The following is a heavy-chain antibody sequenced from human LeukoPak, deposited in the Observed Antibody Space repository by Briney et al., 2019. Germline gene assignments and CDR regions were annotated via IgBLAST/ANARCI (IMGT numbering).Heavy chain of an antibody. D-gene: IGHD2-15*01. J-gene: IGHJ3*02. CDR2: IYDSGST. CDR3: AREYCSGGSCQKYDAFDI. V-gene: IGHV4-59*12. Sequence: PSETLSLTSTVSGGSISSFCWNWIRQPPGKGLEWIGYIYDSGSTNYNPSLKSRVTISVDTSKKQFSLKLSSVTAADTAVYYCAREYCSGGSCQKYDAFDIWGQGTMVTVSS. CDR1: GGSISSFC.